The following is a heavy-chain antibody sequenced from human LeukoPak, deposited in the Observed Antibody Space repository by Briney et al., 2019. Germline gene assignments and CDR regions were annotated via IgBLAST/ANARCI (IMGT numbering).Heavy chain of an antibody. D-gene: IGHD4-11*01. CDR1: GFTFDDYA. CDR3: AKDIEALQYDYYGMDV. J-gene: IGHJ6*02. Sequence: GGSLRLSCAASGFTFDDYAMHWVRQAPGKGLEWVSGISWNRGSIGYADSVKGRFTISRDNAKNSLYLQMNSLRAEDTALYYCAKDIEALQYDYYGMDVWGQGTTVTVSS. V-gene: IGHV3-9*01. CDR2: ISWNRGSI.